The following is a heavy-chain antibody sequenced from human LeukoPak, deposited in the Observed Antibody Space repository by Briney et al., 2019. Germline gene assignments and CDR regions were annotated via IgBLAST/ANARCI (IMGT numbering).Heavy chain of an antibody. V-gene: IGHV3-20*04. CDR3: ARVAGDIRYYYYMDV. J-gene: IGHJ6*03. D-gene: IGHD2-15*01. CDR1: GFTFDDYG. CDR2: MNWNGGSR. Sequence: RPGGSLRLSCAASGFTFDDYGMSWVRHAPGKGLEWVCGMNWNGGSRVYADSVKGRFTISRENAKNSLYLQMNSLRAEDTALYYCARVAGDIRYYYYMDVWGKGTTVTVSS.